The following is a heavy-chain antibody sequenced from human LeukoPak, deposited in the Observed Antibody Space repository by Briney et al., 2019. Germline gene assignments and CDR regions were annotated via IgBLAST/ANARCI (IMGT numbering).Heavy chain of an antibody. D-gene: IGHD2-8*01. Sequence: SETLSLTCVVHGGSFSDHYWSWIRQPPGKGLEWIGEVNHSGTTNSNPSLQSRITTSVDTSKNEFSLKLSSVTAADTAVYYCARVRNGDFDYWGQGTLVTVSP. V-gene: IGHV4-34*01. CDR2: VNHSGTT. CDR1: GGSFSDHY. CDR3: ARVRNGDFDY. J-gene: IGHJ4*02.